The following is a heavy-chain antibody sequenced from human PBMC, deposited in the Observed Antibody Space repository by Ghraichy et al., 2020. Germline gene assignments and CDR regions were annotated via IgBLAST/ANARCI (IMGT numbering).Heavy chain of an antibody. CDR3: ARDGYNYLGGEYYYYYGMDV. J-gene: IGHJ6*02. CDR1: GYTFTSYG. CDR2: ISAYNGNT. V-gene: IGHV1-18*04. D-gene: IGHD5-24*01. Sequence: ASVKGSCKASGYTFTSYGISWVRQAPGQGLEWMGWISAYNGNTNYAQKLQGRVTMTTDTSTSTAYMELRSLRSDDTAVYYCARDGYNYLGGEYYYYYGMDVWGQGTTVTVSS.